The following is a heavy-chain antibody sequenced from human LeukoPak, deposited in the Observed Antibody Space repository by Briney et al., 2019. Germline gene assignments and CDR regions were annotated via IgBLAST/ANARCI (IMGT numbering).Heavy chain of an antibody. V-gene: IGHV4-4*02. D-gene: IGHD3-16*01. CDR2: IYHSGST. J-gene: IGHJ4*02. CDR1: GGSISSSNW. Sequence: SETLSLTCAVSGGSISSSNWWSWVRQPPRKGLEWIGEIYHSGSTYYNPSLKSRVTISVDTSKNQFSLKLNSVTATDTAVYYCARHYGPWGQGTLVTVSS. CDR3: ARHYGP.